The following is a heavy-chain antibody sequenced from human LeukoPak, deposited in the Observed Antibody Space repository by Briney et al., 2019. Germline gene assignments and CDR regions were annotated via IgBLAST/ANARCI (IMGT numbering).Heavy chain of an antibody. J-gene: IGHJ4*02. CDR2: ISGSATTM. D-gene: IGHD3-22*01. V-gene: IGHV3-11*01. CDR1: GITFSDYY. Sequence: PGGSLRLSCAASGITFSDYYMSWIRQAPGKGLEWVSYISGSATTMYYADSVKGRFTISRDNAKNSLYLQMNSLRAEDTAVYYCAKDGPGDYDTSGRSFWGQGTLVTVSS. CDR3: AKDGPGDYDTSGRSF.